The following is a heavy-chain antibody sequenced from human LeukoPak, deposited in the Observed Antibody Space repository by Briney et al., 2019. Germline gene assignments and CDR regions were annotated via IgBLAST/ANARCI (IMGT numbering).Heavy chain of an antibody. CDR2: INLNSGGT. CDR3: AIELTSSYYFDI. CDR1: GYTFTGYY. V-gene: IGHV1-2*02. D-gene: IGHD1-7*01. Sequence: ASVKVSCKASGYTFTGYYMHWVRQAPGQGLEWMGYINLNSGGTKYAQKFQDRVTMTRDTSISTAYLELSTLRSDDAAVYYCAIELTSSYYFDIWGQGTLVTVSS. J-gene: IGHJ4*02.